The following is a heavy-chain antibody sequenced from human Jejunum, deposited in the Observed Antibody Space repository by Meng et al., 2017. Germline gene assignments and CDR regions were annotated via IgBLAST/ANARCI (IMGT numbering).Heavy chain of an antibody. J-gene: IGHJ5*02. V-gene: IGHV6-1*01. Sequence: QLQLQPAGPGLVNPSQTLPLTCAISGDSVSSNSAAWNWIRQSPSRGLEWLGRTYYRSKWYSDYAVSVKSRITINTDTSKNQLSLQLNSVTPEDTAVYYCARDESRLLRSWGQGTLVTVSS. CDR2: TYYRSKWYS. D-gene: IGHD3-22*01. CDR3: ARDESRLLRS. CDR1: GDSVSSNSAA.